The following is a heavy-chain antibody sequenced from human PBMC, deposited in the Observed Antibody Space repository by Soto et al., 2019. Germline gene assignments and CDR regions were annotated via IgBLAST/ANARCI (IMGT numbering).Heavy chain of an antibody. CDR1: GGTFSSYT. CDR3: ARSIAAAGIYWYFDL. CDR2: IIPILGIA. Sequence: QVQLVQSGAEVMKPGSSVKVSCKASGGTFSSYTISWVRQAPGQGLEWMGRIIPILGIANYAQKFQGRVTITADKSTSTAYMELSSLRSEDTAVYYCARSIAAAGIYWYFDLWGRGTLVTVSS. J-gene: IGHJ2*01. V-gene: IGHV1-69*02. D-gene: IGHD6-13*01.